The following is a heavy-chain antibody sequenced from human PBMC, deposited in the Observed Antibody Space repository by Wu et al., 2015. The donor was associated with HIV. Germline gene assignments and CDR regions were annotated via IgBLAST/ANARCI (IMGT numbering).Heavy chain of an antibody. D-gene: IGHD3-9*01. V-gene: IGHV1-18*01. J-gene: IGHJ6*02. Sequence: QVQLVQSGDEVKKPGASVRVSCKSSGFTFTSYAFSWVRQAPGQGLECMGWISTYNGNTNYAQKLQGRVTMTTDTSTSTAYMELRSLRSDDTAVYYCARDPSYYDYFDLVITVYGMDVVGPRDHGHRLL. CDR2: ISTYNGNT. CDR1: GFTFTSYA. CDR3: ARDPSYYDYFDLVITVYGMDV.